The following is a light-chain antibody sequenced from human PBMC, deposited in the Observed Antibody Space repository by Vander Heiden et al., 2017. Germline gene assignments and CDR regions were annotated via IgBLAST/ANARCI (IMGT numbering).Light chain of an antibody. Sequence: MTQSPSSFSASTGDRVTITCRASQGISSYLAWYQQKPGKAPKLLIYAASTLQSGVPSRFSGSGAGTDVTLTISCLQSEDFATDYCQQYYSYPQMTFGQGTRLEIK. CDR2: AAS. J-gene: IGKJ5*01. V-gene: IGKV1-8*01. CDR1: QGISSY. CDR3: QQYYSYPQMT.